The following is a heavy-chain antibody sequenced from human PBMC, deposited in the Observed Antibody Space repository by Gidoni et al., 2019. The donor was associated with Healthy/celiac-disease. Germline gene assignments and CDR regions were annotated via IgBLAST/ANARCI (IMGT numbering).Heavy chain of an antibody. CDR2: IYWDDDK. V-gene: IGHV2-5*02. J-gene: IGHJ5*02. CDR3: AHILERYCSGGSCYSSWFDP. D-gene: IGHD2-15*01. CDR1: GFSPSTRGVG. Sequence: QITLKESGPTLVKLTQTLTLTCTFSGFSPSTRGVGVGWIRQPPGKALEWLALIYWDDDKRYSPSLKSRLTITKDTSKNQVVLTMTNMDPVDTATYYCAHILERYCSGGSCYSSWFDPWGQGTLVTVSS.